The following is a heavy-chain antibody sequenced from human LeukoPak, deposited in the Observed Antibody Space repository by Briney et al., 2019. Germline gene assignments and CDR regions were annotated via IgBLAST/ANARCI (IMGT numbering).Heavy chain of an antibody. J-gene: IGHJ6*03. V-gene: IGHV3-23*01. CDR1: GFTFNDFA. CDR3: AKGGAATMRDGYNYYYYYMEV. CDR2: ISGSGGHT. D-gene: IGHD5-24*01. Sequence: GGSLRLSCAASGFTFNDFAMTWVRQAPGKGLEWVSLISGSGGHTYYGDSVKGRFTISRDNSTNRLYLQMNSLRPEDTAVYYCAKGGAATMRDGYNYYYYYMEVWGRGTTVTVSS.